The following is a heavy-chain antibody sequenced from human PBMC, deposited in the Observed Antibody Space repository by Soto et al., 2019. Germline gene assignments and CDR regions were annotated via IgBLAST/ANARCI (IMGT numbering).Heavy chain of an antibody. V-gene: IGHV3-30-3*01. J-gene: IGHJ5*02. CDR1: GFTFSSYA. CDR3: ARDYPLRAAAGNWFDP. Sequence: QVQLVESGGGVVQPGRSLRLSCAASGFTFSSYAMHWVRQAPGKGLEWVAVISYDGSNKYYADSVKGRFTISRDNSKNTLYLQMNSRRAEDTAVYYCARDYPLRAAAGNWFDPWGQGTLVTVSS. CDR2: ISYDGSNK. D-gene: IGHD6-13*01.